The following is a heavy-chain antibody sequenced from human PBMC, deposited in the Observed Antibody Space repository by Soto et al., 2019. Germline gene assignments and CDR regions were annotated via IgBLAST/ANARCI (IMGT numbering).Heavy chain of an antibody. D-gene: IGHD5-12*01. CDR3: AREPLGEMATIDNWFDP. Sequence: QVQLVQSGAEVKKPGSSVKVSCKASGGTFSSYAISWVRQAPGQGLEWMGGIIPIFGTANYAQKVQGRVTITADESTSTAYMELSSLRSEDTAVYYCAREPLGEMATIDNWFDPWGQGTLVTVSS. CDR1: GGTFSSYA. V-gene: IGHV1-69*01. CDR2: IIPIFGTA. J-gene: IGHJ5*02.